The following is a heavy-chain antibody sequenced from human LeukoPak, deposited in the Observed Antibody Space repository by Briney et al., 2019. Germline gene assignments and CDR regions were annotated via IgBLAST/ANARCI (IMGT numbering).Heavy chain of an antibody. CDR1: GGSLSSYY. J-gene: IGHJ4*02. CDR2: IYYSGST. Sequence: SETLSLTCTVSGGSLSSYYWSWIRQPPGKGLEWIGYIYYSGSTNYNPSLKSRVTISVDTSKNQFSLKLSSVTAADTAVYYCARVSSSWYDGGWRFFDYWGQGTLVTVSS. CDR3: ARVSSSWYDGGWRFFDY. D-gene: IGHD6-13*01. V-gene: IGHV4-59*01.